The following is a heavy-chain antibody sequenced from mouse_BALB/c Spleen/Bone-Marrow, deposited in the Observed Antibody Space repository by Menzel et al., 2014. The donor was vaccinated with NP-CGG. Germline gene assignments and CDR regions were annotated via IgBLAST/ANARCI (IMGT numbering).Heavy chain of an antibody. CDR2: ITKGGGST. Sequence: DVKLVESGGGLVQPGGSLKLSCATSGFTFCDYYMYWVRQTPEKRLEWVAYITKGGGSTYYPDIVKGRFTISRDNAKNPLYRQMSRLKSEDTAMYYCARQLAYAMDYWGQGTSVTVSS. CDR1: GFTFCDYY. V-gene: IGHV5-12*02. D-gene: IGHD4-1*01. CDR3: ARQLAYAMDY. J-gene: IGHJ4*01.